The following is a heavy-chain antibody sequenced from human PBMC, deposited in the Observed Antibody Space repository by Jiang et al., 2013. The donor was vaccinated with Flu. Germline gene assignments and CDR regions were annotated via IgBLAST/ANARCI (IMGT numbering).Heavy chain of an antibody. CDR1: GYTFTSYG. D-gene: IGHD1-26*01. CDR2: ISAYNGNT. Sequence: GAEVKKPGASVKVSCKASGYTFTSYGISWVRQAPGQGLEWMGWISAYNGNTNYAQKLQGRVTMATDTSTSTAYMELRSLRSDDTAVYYCARVSAGANPRWAHYYGMDVWGQGTTVTVSS. V-gene: IGHV1-18*01. CDR3: ARVSAGANPRWAHYYGMDV. J-gene: IGHJ6*02.